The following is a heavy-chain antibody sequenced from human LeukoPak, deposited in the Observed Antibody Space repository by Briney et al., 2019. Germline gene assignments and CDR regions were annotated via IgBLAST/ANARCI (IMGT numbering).Heavy chain of an antibody. V-gene: IGHV3-9*01. D-gene: IGHD2-21*02. J-gene: IGHJ4*02. CDR1: GFTFDDYA. Sequence: GGSLRLSCAASGFTFDDYAMHWVRQAPGKGLEWVSGISWNSGNIGYADSVKGRFTISRDNAKNSLYLQMNSLRAEDTALYYCAKTAGYAKSDYFDYWGQGTLVTVSS. CDR3: AKTAGYAKSDYFDY. CDR2: ISWNSGNI.